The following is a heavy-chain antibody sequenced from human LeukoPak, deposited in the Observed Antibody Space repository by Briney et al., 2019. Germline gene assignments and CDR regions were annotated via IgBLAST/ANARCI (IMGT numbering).Heavy chain of an antibody. V-gene: IGHV1-2*02. D-gene: IGHD4-11*01. CDR1: GYTFTGQY. Sequence: GASVKVSCEASGYTFTGQYIHWVRQAPGQGLEWMGWINPNSGGTNYAQKFQGRVTMTRDTSITTTYMELSRLRSDDTAVYYCARVVTTTWNSYTGWFDPWGQGTLVTVSS. J-gene: IGHJ5*02. CDR3: ARVVTTTWNSYTGWFDP. CDR2: INPNSGGT.